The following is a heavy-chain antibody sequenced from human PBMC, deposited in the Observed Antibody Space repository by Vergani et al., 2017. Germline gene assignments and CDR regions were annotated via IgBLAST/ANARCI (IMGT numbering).Heavy chain of an antibody. J-gene: IGHJ4*02. CDR3: ARDGVGFYGDYLVFFDY. V-gene: IGHV4-61*02. D-gene: IGHD4-17*01. CDR1: GGSISSGSYY. CDR2: IYTSGST. Sequence: QVQLQESGPGLVKPSQTLSLPCTVSGGSISSGSYYWSWIRQPAGKGLEWIGRIYTSGSTNYNPSLKSRVTISVDTSKNQFSLKLSSVTAADTAVYYCARDGVGFYGDYLVFFDYWGQGTLVTVSS.